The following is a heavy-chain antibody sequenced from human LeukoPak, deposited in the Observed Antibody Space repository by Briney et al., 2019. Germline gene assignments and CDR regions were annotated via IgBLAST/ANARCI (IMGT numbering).Heavy chain of an antibody. CDR2: IRQDGGEK. Sequence: GGSLRLSCAASGFSFSSYWMMWVRQTPGKALEWVANIRQDGGEKYYVDSAKGRFTISRDNSKNTLYLQMNSLRAGDTAVYYCAKGSKLVVITRDHYMAVWGKGTTVTISS. V-gene: IGHV3-7*01. CDR3: AKGSKLVVITRDHYMAV. CDR1: GFSFSSYW. J-gene: IGHJ6*03. D-gene: IGHD3-22*01.